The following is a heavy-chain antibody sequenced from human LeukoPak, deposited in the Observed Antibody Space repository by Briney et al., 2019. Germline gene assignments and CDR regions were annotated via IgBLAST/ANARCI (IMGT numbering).Heavy chain of an antibody. CDR3: ARVNLRGGNYNWFDP. CDR1: GGTFLSHT. J-gene: IGHJ5*02. Sequence: ASVKVSCKTSGGTFLSHTFSWVRQAPGKGLEWMGKITPVIETANYAQTLQGRVSIYADKSTTTVYMDLSGLRPDDTAVYYCARVNLRGGNYNWFDPWGQGTRVTVSS. CDR2: ITPVIETA. D-gene: IGHD3-16*01. V-gene: IGHV1-69*08.